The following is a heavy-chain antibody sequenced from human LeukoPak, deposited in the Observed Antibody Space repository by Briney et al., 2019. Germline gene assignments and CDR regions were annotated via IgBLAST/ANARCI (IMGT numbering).Heavy chain of an antibody. Sequence: PSETLSLTCAVYGGSFSDYYLSWVRQPPGKGLEWIGEINHSGSTNYNPSLKSRVTISVDTSKNQFSLKLSSVTAADTAIYYCASFTITYNPFDYWGQGTLVTVSS. V-gene: IGHV4-34*01. CDR3: ASFTITYNPFDY. CDR1: GGSFSDYY. CDR2: INHSGST. D-gene: IGHD3-10*01. J-gene: IGHJ4*02.